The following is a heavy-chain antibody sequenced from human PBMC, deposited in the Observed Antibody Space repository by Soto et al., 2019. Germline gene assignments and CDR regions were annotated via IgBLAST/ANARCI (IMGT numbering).Heavy chain of an antibody. V-gene: IGHV3-48*03. CDR3: ASISGIYGFAP. Sequence: PGGSLRLSCAGSVFSFSSYEMNWVRQAPGKGLEWVSYISSSGSDTYYADSVKARFTISRDNAKNSLYLQMTRLRAEDTAIYYCASISGIYGFAPWAQGTMVTLSS. CDR1: VFSFSSYE. D-gene: IGHD1-26*01. J-gene: IGHJ5*02. CDR2: ISSSGSDT.